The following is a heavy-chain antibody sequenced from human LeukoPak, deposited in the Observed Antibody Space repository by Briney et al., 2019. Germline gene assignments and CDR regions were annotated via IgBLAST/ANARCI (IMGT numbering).Heavy chain of an antibody. CDR1: GFTFSGYP. CDR3: VNLPIRRSQSDVVDI. D-gene: IGHD2-21*01. J-gene: IGHJ3*02. V-gene: IGHV3-64D*06. Sequence: PGGSLRLSCSASGFTFSGYPMHWVRQAPGKGLEYVSGIGRNGGTTYYADSVKDRFTISRDNSKNKLYLQMSSLRAEDTAVYHCVNLPIRRSQSDVVDIWGQGTMVTVSS. CDR2: IGRNGGTT.